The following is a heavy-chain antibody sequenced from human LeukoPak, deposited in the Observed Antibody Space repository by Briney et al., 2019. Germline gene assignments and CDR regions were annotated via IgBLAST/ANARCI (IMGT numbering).Heavy chain of an antibody. V-gene: IGHV3-48*02. Sequence: GGSLRLSCAASGFPFSSRVMSWVRQAPGKGLEWIAYINHDGEAIYYLQFVRGRFIISRDNAKNTLFLQMNDLRDEDTAVYYCARDYDWALDFWGQGTRVTVSS. CDR1: GFPFSSRV. J-gene: IGHJ4*02. CDR2: INHDGEAI. D-gene: IGHD3-9*01. CDR3: ARDYDWALDF.